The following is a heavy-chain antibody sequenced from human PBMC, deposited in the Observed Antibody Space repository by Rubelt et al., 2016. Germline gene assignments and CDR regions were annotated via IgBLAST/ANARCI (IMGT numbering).Heavy chain of an antibody. V-gene: IGHV3-30*04. CDR2: VSYDGSNK. Sequence: SSYAMHWVRQAPGKGLDWVAVVSYDGSNKFYADSVKGRFTISRDTSKNTLSLQMNSLRAEDTAVYYCARVRDSSGYYADWYFDLWGRGTWVTVSS. D-gene: IGHD3-22*01. CDR3: ARVRDSSGYYADWYFDL. J-gene: IGHJ2*01. CDR1: SSYA.